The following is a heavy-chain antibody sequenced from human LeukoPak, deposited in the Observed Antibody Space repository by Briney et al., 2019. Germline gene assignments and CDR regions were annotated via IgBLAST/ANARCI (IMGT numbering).Heavy chain of an antibody. Sequence: SQTLSLTCTVSGGSISSGGYYWSWIRQHPGKGLEWIGYIYYSGSIYYNPSLKSRVTISVDTSKNQFSLKLSSVTAADTAVYYCARGGLGIKGLFDYWGQGTLVTVSS. V-gene: IGHV4-31*03. CDR3: ARGGLGIKGLFDY. J-gene: IGHJ4*02. CDR1: GGSISSGGYY. D-gene: IGHD7-27*01. CDR2: IYYSGSI.